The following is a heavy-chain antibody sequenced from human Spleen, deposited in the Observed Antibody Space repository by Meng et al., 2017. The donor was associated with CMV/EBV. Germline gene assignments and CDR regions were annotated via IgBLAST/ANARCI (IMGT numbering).Heavy chain of an antibody. V-gene: IGHV3-21*01. D-gene: IGHD3-22*01. J-gene: IGHJ4*02. CDR1: GFTFSSYS. Sequence: GVSLRLSCASSGFTFSSYSMNWVRQAPGKGLEWVSSISSSSSYIYYADSVKGRFTISRDNAKNSLYLQMNSLRAEDTAVYYCATGREVYYYDSSGYYVDYWGQGTLVTVSS. CDR2: ISSSSSYI. CDR3: ATGREVYYYDSSGYYVDY.